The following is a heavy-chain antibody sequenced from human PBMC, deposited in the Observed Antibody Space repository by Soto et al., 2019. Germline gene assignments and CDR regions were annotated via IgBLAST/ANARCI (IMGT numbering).Heavy chain of an antibody. CDR3: ARVVDYCNPYYYPGIDV. V-gene: IGHV3-21*01. CDR1: GFTFSSYS. D-gene: IGHD2-15*01. Sequence: EVQLVESGGGVVKPGGSLRLSCAASGFTFSSYSMNWVRQAPGKGLEWVSSISCSSSYIYYADSVKGRFTISRDNAKNSLYKQMIGLRAEDTDVYYCARVVDYCNPYYYPGIDVWGQGTPVTVSS. CDR2: ISCSSSYI. J-gene: IGHJ6*02.